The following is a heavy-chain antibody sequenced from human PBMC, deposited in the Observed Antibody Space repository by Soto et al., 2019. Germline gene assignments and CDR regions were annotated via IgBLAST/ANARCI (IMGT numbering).Heavy chain of an antibody. CDR2: ISYDGSNK. V-gene: IGHV3-30-3*01. Sequence: QVQLVESGGGVAQPGRSLRLSCAASGFTFSSYAMHWVRQAPGKGLEWVAVISYDGSNKYYADSVKGRFTISRDNSKNTLYLQMNSLRAEDTAVYYCARDGIHDSSGYYYAWGQGTLVTVSS. D-gene: IGHD3-22*01. J-gene: IGHJ5*02. CDR3: ARDGIHDSSGYYYA. CDR1: GFTFSSYA.